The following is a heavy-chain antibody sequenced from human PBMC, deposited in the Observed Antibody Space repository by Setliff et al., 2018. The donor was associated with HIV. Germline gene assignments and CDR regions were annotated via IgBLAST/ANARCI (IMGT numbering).Heavy chain of an antibody. Sequence: GGSLRLSCAASGLTFRTYAMTWVRQAPGRGPEWVSSISASGSNTYFADSVKGRLTISRDNSKSTLYLQMNSLRAEDAAVYYCATIGAQFGGSYYGPYYFDYWGRGTLVTVSS. D-gene: IGHD3-10*01. J-gene: IGHJ4*02. CDR2: ISASGSNT. V-gene: IGHV3-23*01. CDR1: GLTFRTYA. CDR3: ATIGAQFGGSYYGPYYFDY.